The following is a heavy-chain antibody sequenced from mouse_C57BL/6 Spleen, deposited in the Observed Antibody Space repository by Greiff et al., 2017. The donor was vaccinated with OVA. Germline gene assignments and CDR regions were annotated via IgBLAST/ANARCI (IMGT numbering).Heavy chain of an antibody. V-gene: IGHV1-72*01. Sequence: VQLQQPGAELVKPGASVKLSCKASGYTFTSYWMHWVKQRPGRGLEWIGRIDPNRGGTTYNEKFKSKATLTVDKPSITAYMQLSSLTSEDSAVYYWARSDYGSRDYYAMDYWGQGTSVTVSS. CDR1: GYTFTSYW. J-gene: IGHJ4*01. CDR2: IDPNRGGT. D-gene: IGHD1-1*01. CDR3: ARSDYGSRDYYAMDY.